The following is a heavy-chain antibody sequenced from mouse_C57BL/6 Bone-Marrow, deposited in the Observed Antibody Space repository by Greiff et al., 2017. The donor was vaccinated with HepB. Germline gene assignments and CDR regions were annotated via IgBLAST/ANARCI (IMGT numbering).Heavy chain of an antibody. Sequence: EVQLQQSGAELVRPGASVKLSCTASGFNIKDDYMHWVKQRPEQGLEWIGWIDPENGDTEYASKFQGKATITADTSSNTAYLQLSSLTSEDTAVYYCTVRQLSPTRGFAYWGQGTLVTVSA. CDR2: IDPENGDT. J-gene: IGHJ3*01. CDR1: GFNIKDDY. CDR3: TVRQLSPTRGFAY. V-gene: IGHV14-4*01. D-gene: IGHD3-2*02.